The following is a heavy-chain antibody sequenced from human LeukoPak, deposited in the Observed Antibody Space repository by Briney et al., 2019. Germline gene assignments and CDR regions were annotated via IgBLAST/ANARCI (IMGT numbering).Heavy chain of an antibody. D-gene: IGHD6-19*01. CDR2: IYSGGST. V-gene: IGHV3-53*01. J-gene: IGHJ1*01. CDR1: GFTVSSNY. CDR3: ARGASSGWEEYFQH. Sequence: GGSLRLSCAASGFTVSSNYMSWVRQAPGKGLEWVSVIYSGGSTYYADSVKGRFTISRDNSKNTLYLQMNSLRAEDTAVYYCARGASSGWEEYFQHWARAPWSPSPQ.